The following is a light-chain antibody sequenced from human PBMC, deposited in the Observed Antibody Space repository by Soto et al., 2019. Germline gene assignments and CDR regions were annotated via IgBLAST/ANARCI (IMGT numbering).Light chain of an antibody. J-gene: IGKJ3*01. CDR3: MQGTQFPPFT. Sequence: VMTQTPLSLPVTLGQPAPISCRSSQSLLHSDGGTYLSWLQQRPGQPPRLLIYEISKRFSGVPDRFSGSGAGTDFTLKISRVEAEDVGVYYCMQGTQFPPFTFGPGTKVDVK. V-gene: IGKV2-24*01. CDR2: EIS. CDR1: QSLLHSDGGTY.